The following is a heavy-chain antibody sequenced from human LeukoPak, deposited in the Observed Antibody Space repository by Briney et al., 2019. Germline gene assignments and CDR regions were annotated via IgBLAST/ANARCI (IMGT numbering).Heavy chain of an antibody. CDR2: ISGDGVST. Sequence: PGGSLILSCVASGLPIADFAMHWVRQAPGKGLEWVSLISGDGVSTFYADSAKGRFSISRDNSKNSLSLEMNSLRTEDTAMYYCARESGKFDYWGQGTLVAVSS. CDR1: GLPIADFA. J-gene: IGHJ4*02. CDR3: ARESGKFDY. V-gene: IGHV3-43*02.